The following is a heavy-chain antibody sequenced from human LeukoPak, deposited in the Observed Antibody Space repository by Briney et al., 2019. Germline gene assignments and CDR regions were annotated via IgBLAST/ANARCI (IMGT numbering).Heavy chain of an antibody. CDR3: ARDERRRYYDSSGYSHLDDY. J-gene: IGHJ4*02. V-gene: IGHV1-2*02. CDR1: GYTFTGYY. D-gene: IGHD3-22*01. CDR2: INPNSDGT. Sequence: GASVKVSCKASGYTFTGYYMHWVRQAPGQGLKWMGWINPNSDGTNYAQKFQGRVTMTRDTSISTAYMELSRLRSDDTAVYYCARDERRRYYDSSGYSHLDDYWGQGTLVTVSS.